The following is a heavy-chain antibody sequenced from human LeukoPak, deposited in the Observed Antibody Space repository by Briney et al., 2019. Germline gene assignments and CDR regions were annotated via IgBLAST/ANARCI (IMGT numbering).Heavy chain of an antibody. D-gene: IGHD1-1*01. V-gene: IGHV5-51*01. CDR2: IYPGDSDT. Sequence: GESLKISRKSSGYSLPYFLIGWVRQMPGKGLDVMGIIYPGDSDTRYRPSFQGQVTISVDKSISTAYLQWSSLKASDTAMYYCARQDGNSKYYFDYWGQGTLVTVSS. J-gene: IGHJ4*02. CDR3: ARQDGNSKYYFDY. CDR1: GYSLPYFL.